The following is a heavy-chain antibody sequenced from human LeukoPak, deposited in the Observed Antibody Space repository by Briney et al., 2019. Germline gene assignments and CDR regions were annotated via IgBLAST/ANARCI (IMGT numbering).Heavy chain of an antibody. D-gene: IGHD1-26*01. CDR3: ARISGSYTPGYFDY. CDR1: GGSISSSSYY. Sequence: SETLSLTCTVSGGSISSSSYYWGWIRQPPGKGLEWIGSIYHSGSTYYNPSLKSRVTISVDTSKNQFSLKLSSVTAADTAVYYCARISGSYTPGYFDYWGQGTLVTVSS. V-gene: IGHV4-39*01. CDR2: IYHSGST. J-gene: IGHJ4*02.